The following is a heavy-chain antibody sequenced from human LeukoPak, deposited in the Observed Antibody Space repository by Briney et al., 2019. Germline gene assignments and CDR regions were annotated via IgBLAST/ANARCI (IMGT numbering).Heavy chain of an antibody. CDR1: GFTFSSYG. V-gene: IGHV3-33*01. D-gene: IGHD6-19*01. CDR3: ARDQGSGWYYGYFDY. J-gene: IGHJ4*02. Sequence: PGGSLRLSCAASGFTFSSYGMHWVRQAPGKGLEWVAVIWYDGSNKYYADSVKGRFTISRDNSKNTLYLQMNSLRAEDTAVYYCARDQGSGWYYGYFDYWGQGTLVTVSS. CDR2: IWYDGSNK.